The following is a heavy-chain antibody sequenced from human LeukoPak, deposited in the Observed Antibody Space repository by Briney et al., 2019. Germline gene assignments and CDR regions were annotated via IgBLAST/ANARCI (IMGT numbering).Heavy chain of an antibody. CDR1: GYTFTNYD. CDR3: ARVWGAIDY. CDR2: MNPKSGNT. V-gene: IGHV1-8*01. Sequence: ASVKVSCKTSGYTFTNYDINWVRQATGQGLEWMGWMNPKSGNTGSAQRFQGRVTMTRDTSISTAYMELSSLRSEDTAVYYCARVWGAIDYWGQGALVTVSS. J-gene: IGHJ4*02. D-gene: IGHD1-26*01.